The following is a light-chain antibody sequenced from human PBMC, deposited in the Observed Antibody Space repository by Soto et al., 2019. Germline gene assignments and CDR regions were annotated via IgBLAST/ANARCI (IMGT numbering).Light chain of an antibody. CDR3: CSYAASSAVYV. V-gene: IGLV2-23*01. CDR1: SSDVGSDNL. J-gene: IGLJ1*01. CDR2: EGS. Sequence: QSALTQPGSVSGSPGQSITISCTGTSSDVGSDNLVSWYQQHPGKAPKLMFYEGSKRPSGVSNRFSGSKSGNTASLTISGLQAEDEADYYCCSYAASSAVYVFGTGTKLTVL.